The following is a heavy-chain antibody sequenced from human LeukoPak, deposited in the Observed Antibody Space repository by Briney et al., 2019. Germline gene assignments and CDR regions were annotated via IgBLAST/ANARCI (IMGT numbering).Heavy chain of an antibody. CDR1: GFTFSSYW. CDR3: AKTTRAYCGGDCYLHY. V-gene: IGHV3-7*03. J-gene: IGHJ4*02. CDR2: IKQDGSEK. D-gene: IGHD2-21*02. Sequence: PGGSLRLSCAASGFTFSSYWMSWVRQAPGKGLEWVANIKQDGSEKYYVDSVKGRFTISRDNAKNSLYLQMNSLRAEDTAVYYCAKTTRAYCGGDCYLHYWGQGTLVTVSS.